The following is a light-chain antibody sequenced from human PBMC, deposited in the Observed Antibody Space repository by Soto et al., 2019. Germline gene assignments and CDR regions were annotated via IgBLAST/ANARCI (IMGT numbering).Light chain of an antibody. CDR1: QDISSH. V-gene: IGKV1-9*01. CDR2: AAS. Sequence: GDSVTIPCPPSQDISSHLAWYQQKPGQAPKLLIYAASTLYVGVPSRFSGSGSGTDFALTISSLQAEDFAVYYCQQHGMYPSTFGRGTKVDIK. CDR3: QQHGMYPST. J-gene: IGKJ4*01.